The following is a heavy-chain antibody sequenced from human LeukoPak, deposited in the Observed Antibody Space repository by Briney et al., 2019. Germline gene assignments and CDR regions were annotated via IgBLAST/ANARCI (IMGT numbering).Heavy chain of an antibody. D-gene: IGHD2-21*02. CDR2: IRSKANSYAT. Sequence: GGSLRLSCAASGFTFSGSAMHWVRQASGKGLEWVGRIRSKANSYATAYAALVKGRFTISRDDSKNTAYLQMNSLKTEDTAMYYCTRPAAPCGDCNLYYFDYWGQGTLVTVSS. CDR1: GFTFSGSA. J-gene: IGHJ4*02. V-gene: IGHV3-73*01. CDR3: TRPAAPCGDCNLYYFDY.